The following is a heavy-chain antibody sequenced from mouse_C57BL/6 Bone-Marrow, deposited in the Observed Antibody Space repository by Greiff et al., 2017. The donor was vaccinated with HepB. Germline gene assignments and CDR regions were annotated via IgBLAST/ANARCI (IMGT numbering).Heavy chain of an antibody. J-gene: IGHJ2*01. V-gene: IGHV1-19*01. CDR2: IHPYNSDT. Sequence: VQLQQPGPVLVKPGASVKMSCKASGYTFTDYCMNWVKQSHGKSLEWIGVIHPYNSDTSYNQKFKGKATLTVDKSSSTAYMELNILTCEDSAVYYCARSDDWGQGTTLTVSS. CDR1: GYTFTDYC. CDR3: ARSDD.